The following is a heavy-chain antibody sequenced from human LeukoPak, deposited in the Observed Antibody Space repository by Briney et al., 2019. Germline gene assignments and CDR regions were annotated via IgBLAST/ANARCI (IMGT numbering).Heavy chain of an antibody. D-gene: IGHD6-19*01. J-gene: IGHJ5*02. CDR1: GGSISSSNW. CDR2: IYHSGST. CDR3: ASLIAVAGGHPS. Sequence: KASETLSLTCAVSGGSISSSNWWSWVRQPPGKGLEWIGEIYHSGSTNYNPSLKSRVTISVDKSKNQFSLKLSSVTAADTAVYYCASLIAVAGGHPSWGQGTLVTVSS. V-gene: IGHV4-4*02.